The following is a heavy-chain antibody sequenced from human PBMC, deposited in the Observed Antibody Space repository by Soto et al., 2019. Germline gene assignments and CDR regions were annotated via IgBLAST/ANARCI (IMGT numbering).Heavy chain of an antibody. J-gene: IGHJ4*02. Sequence: QVQLQESGPGLVKPSETLSLTCTVSGGSISSYYWSWIRQPPGKGLEWIGYIYYSVSTNYNPSLKSRVTISVDTAKNQFSLKLSSVTAADTAVYYCAGLDFSSGWYLHRGRVFDYWGQGTLVTVSS. D-gene: IGHD6-19*01. CDR1: GGSISSYY. CDR3: AGLDFSSGWYLHRGRVFDY. V-gene: IGHV4-59*01. CDR2: IYYSVST.